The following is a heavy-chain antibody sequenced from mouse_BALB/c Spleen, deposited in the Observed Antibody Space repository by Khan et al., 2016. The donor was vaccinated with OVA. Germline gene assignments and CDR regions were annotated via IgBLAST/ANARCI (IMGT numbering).Heavy chain of an antibody. CDR3: ARRLVATGVATPFAY. CDR1: GFTFSNYA. Sequence: EVMLVESGGGLVKPGGSLKLSCAASGFTFSNYAMSWVRQTPEKRLEWVATISSGGSYTYYPASVQGRFTISRDNAKNTLSMKMSSLRSEDTAISYCARRLVATGVATPFAYWGQGSLVTVSA. J-gene: IGHJ3*01. CDR2: ISSGGSYT. V-gene: IGHV5-9-1*01. D-gene: IGHD1-1*01.